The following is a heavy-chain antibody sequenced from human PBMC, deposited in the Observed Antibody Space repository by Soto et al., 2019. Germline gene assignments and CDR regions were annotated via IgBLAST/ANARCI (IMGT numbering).Heavy chain of an antibody. V-gene: IGHV3-48*02. CDR2: ISSSSSTI. D-gene: IGHD2-21*02. CDR3: ARICGGDCIDY. Sequence: EVQLVESGGGLVQPGGSLRLSCAASGFTFSSYNMNWVRQAPGKGLEWVSYISSSSSTIYYADSVKGRFTISRDNAKNSLYLQINSLRDEDTAVYFCARICGGDCIDYWGQGTLVTVSS. J-gene: IGHJ4*02. CDR1: GFTFSSYN.